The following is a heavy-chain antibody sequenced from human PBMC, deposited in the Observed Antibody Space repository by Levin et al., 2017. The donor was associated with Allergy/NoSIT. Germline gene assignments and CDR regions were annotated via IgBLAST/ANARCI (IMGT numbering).Heavy chain of an antibody. Sequence: GGSLRLSCAASGFTFSSYWMHWVRQAPGKGLVWVSRINSDGSSTSYADSVKGRFTISRDNAKNTLYLQMNSLRAEDTAVYYCARGKVVVAATNWFDPWGQGTLVTVSS. CDR3: ARGKVVVAATNWFDP. CDR1: GFTFSSYW. J-gene: IGHJ5*02. CDR2: INSDGSST. D-gene: IGHD2-15*01. V-gene: IGHV3-74*01.